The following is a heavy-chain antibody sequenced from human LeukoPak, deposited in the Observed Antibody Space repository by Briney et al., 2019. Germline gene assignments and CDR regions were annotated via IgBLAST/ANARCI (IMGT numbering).Heavy chain of an antibody. J-gene: IGHJ4*02. Sequence: PSETLSLTCTVSGGSISSSSYYWGWIRQPPGKGLEWIGSIYYSGSTYYNPSLKSRVTISVDTSKNQFSLKLSSVTAADTAVYYCAREHSGYSSGNFDYWGQGTLVTVSS. CDR2: IYYSGST. V-gene: IGHV4-39*07. CDR3: AREHSGYSSGNFDY. CDR1: GGSISSSSYY. D-gene: IGHD6-19*01.